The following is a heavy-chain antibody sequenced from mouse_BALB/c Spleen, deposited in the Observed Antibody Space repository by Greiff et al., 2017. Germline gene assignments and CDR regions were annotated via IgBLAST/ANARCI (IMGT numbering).Heavy chain of an antibody. CDR1: GYTFTSYW. CDR2: IYPGDGDT. V-gene: IGHV1-87*01. D-gene: IGHD2-1*01. J-gene: IGHJ2*01. CDR3: ARQDGKFDY. Sequence: QVQLKQSGAELARPGASVKLSCKASGYTFTSYWMQWVKQRPGQGLEWIGAIYPGDGDTRYTQKFKGKATLTADKSSSTAYMQLSSLASEDSAVYYGARQDGKFDYWGQGTTLTVSS.